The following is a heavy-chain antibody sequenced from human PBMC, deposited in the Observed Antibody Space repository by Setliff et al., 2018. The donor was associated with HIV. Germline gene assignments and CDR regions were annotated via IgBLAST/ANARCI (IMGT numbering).Heavy chain of an antibody. CDR2: ISGSGGHT. CDR3: TQSQHLQYQMAAFDI. J-gene: IGHJ3*02. Sequence: GGSLRLSCAVSGFTFSNYAMNWVRQAPGKGLEWVSGISGSGGHTYYAESVKGQFTISRDKSKNTLYLQMNSLRAEDTAVYYCTQSQHLQYQMAAFDIWGQGTKVTVSS. V-gene: IGHV3-23*01. CDR1: GFTFSNYA. D-gene: IGHD1-1*01.